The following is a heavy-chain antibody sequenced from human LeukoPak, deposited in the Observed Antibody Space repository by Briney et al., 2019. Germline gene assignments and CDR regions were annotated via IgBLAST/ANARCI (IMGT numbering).Heavy chain of an antibody. V-gene: IGHV4-59*01. D-gene: IGHD3-22*01. CDR1: GGSISSYY. Sequence: PSETLSLTCTVSGGSISSYYWSWIRQPPGKGLEWIGYIYYSGSTNYNPSLKSRVTISVDTSKNQFSLKLSSVTAADTAVYYCAREHYDSGGYYFDYWGQGTLVPVSS. CDR3: AREHYDSGGYYFDY. CDR2: IYYSGST. J-gene: IGHJ4*02.